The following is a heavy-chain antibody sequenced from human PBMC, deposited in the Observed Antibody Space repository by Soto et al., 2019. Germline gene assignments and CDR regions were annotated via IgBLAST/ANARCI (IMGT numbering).Heavy chain of an antibody. CDR3: AKDRSRFLGWLRLPYNYYGMDV. J-gene: IGHJ6*02. D-gene: IGHD3-3*01. CDR2: ISYDGSNK. V-gene: IGHV3-30*18. CDR1: GFTFSSYG. Sequence: GGSLRLSCVASGFTFSSYGMHWVRQAPGKGLEWVAVISYDGSNKYYADSVKGRFTVSRDNSKNTLYLQMNSLRAEDTAVYYCAKDRSRFLGWLRLPYNYYGMDVWGQGTTVTVSS.